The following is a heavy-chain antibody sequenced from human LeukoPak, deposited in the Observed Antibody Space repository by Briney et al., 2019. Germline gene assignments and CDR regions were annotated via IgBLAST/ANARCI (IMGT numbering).Heavy chain of an antibody. Sequence: NHGESLKISCKGSGYSFTSYWIGLVRQMPGKGLEWMGIIFPGDSDTRYSPSFQGQVTISADKSISTAYLQWTSLKASDTAMYYCARRGYCSGGGCPNWFDPWGQGTLVTVSS. V-gene: IGHV5-51*01. CDR1: GYSFTSYW. CDR2: IFPGDSDT. D-gene: IGHD2-15*01. J-gene: IGHJ5*02. CDR3: ARRGYCSGGGCPNWFDP.